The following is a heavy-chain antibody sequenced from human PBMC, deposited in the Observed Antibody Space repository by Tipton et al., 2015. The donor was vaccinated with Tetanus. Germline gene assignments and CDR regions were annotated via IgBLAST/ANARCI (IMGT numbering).Heavy chain of an antibody. J-gene: IGHJ3*01. CDR3: ARVRGRGAFDL. CDR1: GLSFSDYF. Sequence: GSLRLSCAASGLSFSDYFMGWVRQAPGEGLEWISYISDTASTIHYADSVRGRFTISRDNAKESLFLEMNSLRAEDTAVYYCARVRGRGAFDLWGQGTMVTVSS. V-gene: IGHV3-11*01. D-gene: IGHD2-15*01. CDR2: ISDTASTI.